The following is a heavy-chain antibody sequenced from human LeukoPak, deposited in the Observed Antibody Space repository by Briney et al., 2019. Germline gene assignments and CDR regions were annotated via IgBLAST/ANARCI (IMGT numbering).Heavy chain of an antibody. V-gene: IGHV3-7*03. D-gene: IGHD3-3*01. CDR2: IKLDGSEK. CDR3: ARDQYDTWSRRGNFDS. Sequence: GGSLRLSCVASGFTFGKYWMSWVRQAPGKGLEWVANIKLDGSEKNYVDSVKGRFTISRDNTKISLYLQMNSLRAEDTAVFYCARDQYDTWSRRGNFDSWGQGTLVIVSS. CDR1: GFTFGKYW. J-gene: IGHJ4*02.